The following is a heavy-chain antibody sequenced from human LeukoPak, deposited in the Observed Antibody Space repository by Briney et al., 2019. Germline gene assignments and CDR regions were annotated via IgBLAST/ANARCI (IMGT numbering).Heavy chain of an antibody. J-gene: IGHJ4*02. Sequence: NPSETLSLTCTGSGGSISSSRYYWGWIRQPPGKGLEWIGSIFYTGSTSYNPSPKSRVTISVDTSKNHFSLNLSSVTATDSAVYYCARRSGGALDYWGRGTLVAVSS. D-gene: IGHD2-15*01. V-gene: IGHV4-39*01. CDR2: IFYTGST. CDR3: ARRSGGALDY. CDR1: GGSISSSRYY.